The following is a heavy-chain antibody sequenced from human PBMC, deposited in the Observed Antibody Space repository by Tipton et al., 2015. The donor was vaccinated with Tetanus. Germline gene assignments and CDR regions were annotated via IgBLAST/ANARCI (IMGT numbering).Heavy chain of an antibody. CDR3: ASSKRGYSYGSFDS. D-gene: IGHD5-18*01. J-gene: IGHJ4*02. Sequence: SLRLSCAASGISFSSYAMSWVRQAPGKGLEWVSTISGSGSATYYAASVKGRVTISRDNSKNSLFLQMSSLRADDTAVYWCASSKRGYSYGSFDSWGQGTLVTVSS. CDR2: ISGSGSAT. CDR1: GISFSSYA. V-gene: IGHV3-23*01.